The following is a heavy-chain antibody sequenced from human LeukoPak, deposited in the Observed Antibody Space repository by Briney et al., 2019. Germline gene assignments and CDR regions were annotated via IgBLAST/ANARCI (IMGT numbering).Heavy chain of an antibody. V-gene: IGHV3-11*04. Sequence: GGSLRLSCAASGFTFTDNYMSWIRQAPGKGLEWLSHISSSGTTIYYADSVKGRFTISRDNSKNTLYLQMNSLRAEDTAVYYCARDCSGGSCYRGLYYYYGMDVWGQGTTVTVSS. CDR1: GFTFTDNY. CDR2: ISSSGTTI. J-gene: IGHJ6*02. D-gene: IGHD2-15*01. CDR3: ARDCSGGSCYRGLYYYYGMDV.